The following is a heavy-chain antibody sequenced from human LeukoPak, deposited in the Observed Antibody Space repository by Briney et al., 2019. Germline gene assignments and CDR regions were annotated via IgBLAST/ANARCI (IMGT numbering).Heavy chain of an antibody. Sequence: GRSLRLSCAASGFTFSSYGMHWVRQAPGKGLEWVAVISYDGSNKYYSDSVKGRFTISRDNSKNTLYLQMNSLRAEDTAVYYCFGEGDVDTAMVTYWGQGTLVTVSS. CDR2: ISYDGSNK. J-gene: IGHJ4*02. V-gene: IGHV3-30*03. D-gene: IGHD5-18*01. CDR3: FGEGDVDTAMVTY. CDR1: GFTFSSYG.